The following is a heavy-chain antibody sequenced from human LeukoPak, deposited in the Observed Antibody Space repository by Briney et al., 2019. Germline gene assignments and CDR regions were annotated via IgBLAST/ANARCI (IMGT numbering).Heavy chain of an antibody. D-gene: IGHD1-26*01. CDR1: GGSFSGYY. CDR2: INHSGST. J-gene: IGHJ4*02. V-gene: IGHV4-34*01. Sequence: SETLSLTCAVYGGSFSGYYWSWIRQPPGKGLEWIGGINHSGSTNYNPSLKSRVTISVDTSKNQFSLKLSSVTAADTAVYYCATTIRPSGSYWVYWGQGTLVTVSS. CDR3: ATTIRPSGSYWVY.